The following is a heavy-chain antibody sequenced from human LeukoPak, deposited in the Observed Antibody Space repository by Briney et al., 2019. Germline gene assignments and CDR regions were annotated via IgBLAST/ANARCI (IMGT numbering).Heavy chain of an antibody. Sequence: QPGGSLRLSCAASGFTFSSYAMSWVRQAPGKGLEWVSAISGSGGSTYYADSVKGRFTISRDNSKNTLYLQMNSLRAEDTAVYYCARDGVRTVTTGSWFDPWGQGTLVTVSS. D-gene: IGHD4-17*01. CDR3: ARDGVRTVTTGSWFDP. CDR1: GFTFSSYA. V-gene: IGHV3-23*01. CDR2: ISGSGGST. J-gene: IGHJ5*02.